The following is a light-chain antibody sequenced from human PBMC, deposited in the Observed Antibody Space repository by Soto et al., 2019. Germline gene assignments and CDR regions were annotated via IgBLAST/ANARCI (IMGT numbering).Light chain of an antibody. J-gene: IGKJ4*01. CDR3: QQSMSSPLT. Sequence: IQMTQSPSSLSASVGDRVTIPCRASQSIDNYLNWYQQKPGKAPKLLIYAASSLQSGVPSRFSGSGSGTDFTLTISSLQPEDSANYFCQQSMSSPLTFGGGTKVEVK. V-gene: IGKV1-39*01. CDR2: AAS. CDR1: QSIDNY.